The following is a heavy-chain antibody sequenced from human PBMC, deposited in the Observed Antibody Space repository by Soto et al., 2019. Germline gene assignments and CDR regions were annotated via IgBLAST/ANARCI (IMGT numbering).Heavy chain of an antibody. CDR2: IVVGSGHT. CDR3: AAPDYGDYWYFDL. V-gene: IGHV1-58*01. J-gene: IGHJ2*01. Sequence: QMQLVQSGPEVKKPGTSVKVSCKASGFTFSSSVVQWVRQARGQRLEWIGWIVVGSGHTKYAQKFQERVTITRDMSASTAYMELSSLRSEDTAVYYCAAPDYGDYWYFDLWGRGTLVTVSS. D-gene: IGHD4-17*01. CDR1: GFTFSSSV.